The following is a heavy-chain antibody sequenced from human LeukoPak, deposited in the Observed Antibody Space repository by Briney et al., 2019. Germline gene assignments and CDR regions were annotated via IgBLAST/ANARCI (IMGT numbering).Heavy chain of an antibody. J-gene: IGHJ4*01. CDR3: ARDRGAYCGGDCYLGFDY. CDR1: GFTFSSYT. CDR2: IAGSSGYI. V-gene: IGHV3-21*01. Sequence: GGSLRLSRAPSGFTFSSYTMNWVRQAPGKGLEWVSSIAGSSGYISYADSVKGRFTISRDNAKKSLYLQMTSLTAEDTAVYYCARDRGAYCGGDCYLGFDYWGRGTLVTVSS. D-gene: IGHD2-21*02.